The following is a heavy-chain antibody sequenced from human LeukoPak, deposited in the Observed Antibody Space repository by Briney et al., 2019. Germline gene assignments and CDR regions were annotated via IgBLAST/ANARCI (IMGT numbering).Heavy chain of an antibody. CDR1: GFTFSSYG. CDR3: AKDLRGYSYGLSDY. D-gene: IGHD5-18*01. V-gene: IGHV3-30*18. Sequence: GGSLRLSCAASGFTFSSYGMHWVRQAPGKGLEWVAVISYDGSNKYYADSVKGRFTISRDNSKNTLYLQMNSLRAEDTAVYYCAKDLRGYSYGLSDYWGQGTLVTVPS. J-gene: IGHJ4*02. CDR2: ISYDGSNK.